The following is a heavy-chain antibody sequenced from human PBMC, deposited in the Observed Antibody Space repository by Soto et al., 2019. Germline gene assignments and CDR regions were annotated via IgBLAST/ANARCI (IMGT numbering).Heavy chain of an antibody. Sequence: SDTLSLTCAVSGVSISSGGYAWTLIRQAPGKGLEWIGYIYDYGGTYYNPSLESRVTISLDKSNNQFSLKLTSVTAADTAVYFCARYGGSYTYFFDYWGPGTLVTVSS. CDR2: IYDYGGT. CDR3: ARYGGSYTYFFDY. D-gene: IGHD2-15*01. V-gene: IGHV4-30-2*01. J-gene: IGHJ4*02. CDR1: GVSISSGGYA.